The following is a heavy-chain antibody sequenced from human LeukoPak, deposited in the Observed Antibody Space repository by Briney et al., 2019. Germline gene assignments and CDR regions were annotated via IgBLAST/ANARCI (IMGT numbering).Heavy chain of an antibody. CDR3: ARPLRSYYYYMDV. V-gene: IGHV4-34*01. Sequence: SETLSLTCAVYGGSFSGYYWAWIRQPPGKGLEWIGSIYYSGITYYNPSLKSRVTMFVDTSKNQLSLKLSSVTAADTAVYYCARPLRSYYYYMDVWGEGTTVIISS. J-gene: IGHJ6*03. CDR2: IYYSGIT. CDR1: GGSFSGYY.